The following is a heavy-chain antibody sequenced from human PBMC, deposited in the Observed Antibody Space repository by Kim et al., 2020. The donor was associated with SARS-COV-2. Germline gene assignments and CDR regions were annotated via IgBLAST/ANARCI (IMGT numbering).Heavy chain of an antibody. V-gene: IGHV1-69*13. CDR1: GGTFSSYA. CDR2: IIPIFGTA. CDR3: ARESSHYYGSGSYVPVYYYGMDV. J-gene: IGHJ6*02. D-gene: IGHD3-10*01. Sequence: SVKVSCKASGGTFSSYAISWVRQAPGQGLEWMGGIIPIFGTANYAQKFQGRVTITADESTSTAYMELSSLRSEDTAVYYCARESSHYYGSGSYVPVYYYGMDVWGQGTTVTVSS.